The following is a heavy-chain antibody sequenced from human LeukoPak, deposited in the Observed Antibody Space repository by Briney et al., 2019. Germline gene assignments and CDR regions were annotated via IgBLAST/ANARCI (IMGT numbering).Heavy chain of an antibody. J-gene: IGHJ4*02. CDR3: ARHRQCSSTSCYDLDY. CDR2: IYYSGST. Sequence: PSETLSLTCTVSGGSISTYYWSWIRQPPGKGLEWIGYIYYSGSTNYNPSLKSRVTISVDTSKNQFSLKLSSVTAADTAVYYCARHRQCSSTSCYDLDYWGQGTLVTVSS. V-gene: IGHV4-59*08. D-gene: IGHD2-2*01. CDR1: GGSISTYY.